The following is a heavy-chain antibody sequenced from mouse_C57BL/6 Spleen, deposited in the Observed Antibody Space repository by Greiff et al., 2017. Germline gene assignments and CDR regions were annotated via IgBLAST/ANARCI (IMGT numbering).Heavy chain of an antibody. CDR1: GFTFSSYG. J-gene: IGHJ3*01. D-gene: IGHD4-1*01. CDR3: AREETGTFAWFAY. CDR2: ISSGGSYT. V-gene: IGHV5-6*01. Sequence: EVNLVESGGDLVKPGGSLKLSCAASGFTFSSYGMSWVRQTPDKRLEWVATISSGGSYTYYPDSVKGRFTISRDNAKNTLYLQMSSLKSEDTAMYYCAREETGTFAWFAYWGQGTLVTVSA.